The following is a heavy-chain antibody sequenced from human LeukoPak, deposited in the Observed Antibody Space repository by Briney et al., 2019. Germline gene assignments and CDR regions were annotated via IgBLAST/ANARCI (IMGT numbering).Heavy chain of an antibody. CDR3: ASVHTAMVTFDY. D-gene: IGHD5-18*01. V-gene: IGHV4-4*02. CDR1: GGSISSSTW. Sequence: SETLSLTCAVSGGSISSSTWWSWVRQPPGRGLEWIGEIYHSGSTNYNPSLKSRLTISVDKSKNQFSLKLTSVTAADTAVYYCASVHTAMVTFDYWAREPWSPSPQ. CDR2: IYHSGST. J-gene: IGHJ4*02.